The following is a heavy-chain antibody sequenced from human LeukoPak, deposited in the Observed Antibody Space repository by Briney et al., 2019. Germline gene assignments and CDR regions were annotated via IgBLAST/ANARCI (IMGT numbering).Heavy chain of an antibody. V-gene: IGHV4-59*08. J-gene: IGHJ4*02. CDR2: VYYSGTT. CDR3: VKHGATRGFDY. Sequence: SETLSLTCTVYGGSLSSYYWSWVRQSPGKGLEWIGYVYYSGTTSYNPSLQRRVTISVDTSKNQFSLKVGSVTAADTAVYYCVKHGATRGFDYWGQGTLVTVSS. CDR1: GGSLSSYY.